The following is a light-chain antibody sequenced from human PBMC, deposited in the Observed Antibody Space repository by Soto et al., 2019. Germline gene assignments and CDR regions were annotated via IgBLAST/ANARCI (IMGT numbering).Light chain of an antibody. CDR1: QSVSSSY. J-gene: IGKJ1*01. V-gene: IGKV3-20*01. Sequence: EIVLTQSPGTLSLSPGERATLSCRASQSVSSSYLAWYQQKLGQAPRLLIYGVSNRATGIPDRFSGSGSGTDFTLTISRLESEDFAVYYCQQYSTSPRTFGQGTKVEIK. CDR3: QQYSTSPRT. CDR2: GVS.